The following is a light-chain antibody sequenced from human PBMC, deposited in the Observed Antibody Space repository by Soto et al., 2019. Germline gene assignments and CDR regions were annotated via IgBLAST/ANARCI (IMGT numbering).Light chain of an antibody. CDR2: KAS. CDR3: LLDYSYFWA. J-gene: IGKJ1*01. CDR1: QTISSW. V-gene: IGKV1-5*03. Sequence: DIQMTQSPSTLSGSVGDRVTITCRASQTISSWLAWYQQKPGKAPKLMIYKASTLKSGVPSRFSGSGSGTEFTLTISSLQPDDVATYYCLLDYSYFWALGQGTKVDIK.